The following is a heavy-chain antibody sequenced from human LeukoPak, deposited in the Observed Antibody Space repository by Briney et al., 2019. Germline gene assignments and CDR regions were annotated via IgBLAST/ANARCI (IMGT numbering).Heavy chain of an antibody. CDR2: ISYSGST. CDR1: GGSINSYY. D-gene: IGHD6-19*01. J-gene: IGHJ4*02. CDR3: ARQWLVSPLFDY. V-gene: IGHV4-59*01. Sequence: PSETLSLTCTVSGGSINSYYWSWIRQPPGKGLEWIGYISYSGSTHYNPSLKSRVTISVDTSRKQFSLRLSSVTAADTAVYYCARQWLVSPLFDYWGQGTLVTVSS.